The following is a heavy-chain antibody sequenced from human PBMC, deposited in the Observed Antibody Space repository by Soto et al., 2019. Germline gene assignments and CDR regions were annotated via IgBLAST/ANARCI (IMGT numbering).Heavy chain of an antibody. J-gene: IGHJ5*02. CDR1: GGTFSSYA. CDR2: IIPIFGTA. D-gene: IGHD6-13*01. CDR3: ARGVAAAGTDRFDP. V-gene: IGHV1-69*13. Sequence: GASVKVSCKASGGTFSSYAISWVRQAPGQGLEWMGGIIPIFGTANYAQKFQGRVTITADESTSTAYMELSSLRSEDTAVYYCARGVAAAGTDRFDPWGQGTLVTVSS.